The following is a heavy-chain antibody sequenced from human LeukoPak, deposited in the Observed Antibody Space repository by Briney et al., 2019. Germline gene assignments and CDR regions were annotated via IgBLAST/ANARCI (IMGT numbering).Heavy chain of an antibody. CDR3: AKDREVEMATITLCDY. CDR1: GFTFSRYA. D-gene: IGHD5-12*01. V-gene: IGHV3-23*01. J-gene: IGHJ4*02. Sequence: GSLRLSCAASGFTFSRYAMIWVRQAPGKGLEWVSATSGSGGRTYYADSVKGRFTVSRDNSKNTLYLQVNSLRAEDTAVYYCAKDREVEMATITLCDYWGQGTLVTVSS. CDR2: TSGSGGRT.